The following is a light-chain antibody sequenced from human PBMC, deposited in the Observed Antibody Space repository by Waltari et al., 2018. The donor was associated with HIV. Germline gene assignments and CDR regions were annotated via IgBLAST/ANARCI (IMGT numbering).Light chain of an antibody. J-gene: IGKJ1*01. CDR3: QQYHSLKA. V-gene: IGKV1-33*01. CDR2: DTS. Sequence: DIQMTKSPSSLSASVGDRLTITCQASQDIRNYLNWYQQKPGKAPKLLIYDTSKLERGVPSRFSGTGSGTYFTFTISGLQPEDVATYYCQQYHSLKAFGQGTKVEI. CDR1: QDIRNY.